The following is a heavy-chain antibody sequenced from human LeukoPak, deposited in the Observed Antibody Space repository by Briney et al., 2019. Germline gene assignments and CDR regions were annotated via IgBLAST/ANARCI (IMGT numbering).Heavy chain of an antibody. D-gene: IGHD2-2*01. CDR2: IYSGGTT. CDR1: GFTVRSNY. V-gene: IGHV3-66*02. Sequence: PGGSLRLSCAASGFTVRSNYMSWVRQAPGKGLDWVSLIYSGGTTYYADSVKGRFTISRDNSKNTLYLQMGSLRAEDTAVYYCARSTRAQVPTADDAFDLWGQGTMVTVSS. J-gene: IGHJ3*01. CDR3: ARSTRAQVPTADDAFDL.